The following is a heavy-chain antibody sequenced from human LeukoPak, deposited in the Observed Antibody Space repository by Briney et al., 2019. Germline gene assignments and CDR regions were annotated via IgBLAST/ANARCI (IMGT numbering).Heavy chain of an antibody. CDR1: GLTVGNAW. CDR2: IKSKTDGGTT. V-gene: IGHV3-15*01. CDR3: IYDSSGYYYLFDY. Sequence: LTRECPAAGLTVGNAWMVYVREGRSNRQKWVGRIKSKTDGGTTDYAAPVKGRFTISRDDSKNTLYLQMNSLKTEDTAVYYCIYDSSGYYYLFDYWGQGTLVTVSS. J-gene: IGHJ4*02. D-gene: IGHD3-22*01.